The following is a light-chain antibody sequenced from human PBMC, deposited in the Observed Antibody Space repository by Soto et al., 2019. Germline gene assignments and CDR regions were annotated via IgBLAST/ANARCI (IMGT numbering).Light chain of an antibody. V-gene: IGKV2-28*01. CDR2: LGF. CDR3: MQALQTPPT. J-gene: IGKJ2*01. CDR1: QSLLHSNGYNY. Sequence: DIVMTQSPLSLPVTPGEPASISCRSSQSLLHSNGYNYLDWYLQKPGQSPQLLIYLGFNRASGVPDRFSGSGSGTDVTLKISRVEAEDVGVYYCMQALQTPPTFGHGTKLEIK.